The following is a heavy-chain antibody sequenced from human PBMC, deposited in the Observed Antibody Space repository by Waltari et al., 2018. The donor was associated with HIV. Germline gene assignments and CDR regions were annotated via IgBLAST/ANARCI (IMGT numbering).Heavy chain of an antibody. Sequence: VQLLESGGGLVQSGGSLTLSCAASGFGFSSYAMIWVRQGAGKGLEWGSSIGGGGIRSYSVDSVKGRFTISRDNSKNTLSLQMNGLRAEDTAVYYCVKGGGYYDSTGNVPFDYWGQGSLVTVSS. CDR3: VKGGGYYDSTGNVPFDY. CDR2: IGGGGIRS. CDR1: GFGFSSYA. J-gene: IGHJ4*02. D-gene: IGHD3-3*01. V-gene: IGHV3-23*01.